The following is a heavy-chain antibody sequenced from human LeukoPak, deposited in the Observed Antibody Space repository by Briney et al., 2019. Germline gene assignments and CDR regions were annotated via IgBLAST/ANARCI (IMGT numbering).Heavy chain of an antibody. V-gene: IGHV4-59*11. Sequence: SETLSLTCTVSGGSISLHYWSWIRQPPGKGLECIGYIYYTGSTNYNPSLKSRVTISLDTSKNQFSLKLSSVTAADTAVYYCARDRGVGGSAAIDAFDVWGQGTMATVSS. J-gene: IGHJ3*01. CDR2: IYYTGST. CDR3: ARDRGVGGSAAIDAFDV. CDR1: GGSISLHY. D-gene: IGHD3-10*01.